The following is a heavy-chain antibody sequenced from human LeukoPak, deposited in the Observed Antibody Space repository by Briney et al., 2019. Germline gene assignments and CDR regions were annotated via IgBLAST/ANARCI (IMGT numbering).Heavy chain of an antibody. J-gene: IGHJ4*02. CDR3: ARLARDTFGGVYPFDY. Sequence: ASVKVSCKASGYTFTGYYMHWVRQAPGQGLEWMGWINPNSGGTNYAQKVQGRVTMTRDTSISTAYMELSRLRSDDTAVYYCARLARDTFGGVYPFDYWGQGTLVTVSS. D-gene: IGHD3-16*01. V-gene: IGHV1-2*02. CDR1: GYTFTGYY. CDR2: INPNSGGT.